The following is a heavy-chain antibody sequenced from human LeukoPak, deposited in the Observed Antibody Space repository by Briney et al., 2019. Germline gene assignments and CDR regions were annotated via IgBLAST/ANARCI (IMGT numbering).Heavy chain of an antibody. D-gene: IGHD4-11*01. J-gene: IGHJ6*02. CDR2: ISYDGSIK. CDR3: ARAVIFSYGMDV. V-gene: IGHV3-30-3*01. Sequence: GGSLRLSCAASGFTFSTYGVHWVRQAPRKGLEWVAFISYDGSIKYYADSVKGRFTISRDNSRSTLNLQMNSLKLEDTAIYYCARAVIFSYGMDVRGQGASVTVSS. CDR1: GFTFSTYG.